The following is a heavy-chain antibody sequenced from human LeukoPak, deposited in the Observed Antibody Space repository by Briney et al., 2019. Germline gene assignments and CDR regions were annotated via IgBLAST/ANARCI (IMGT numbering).Heavy chain of an antibody. D-gene: IGHD3-16*02. CDR3: ARVSRYDYVWGSYRVDAFDI. Sequence: GRSLRLSCAASGFTFSSYAMHWVRQAPGKGLEWVAVISYDGSNKYYADSVKGRFTISRDNAKNSLYLQMNSLRAEDTALYHCARVSRYDYVWGSYRVDAFDIWGQGTMVTVSS. V-gene: IGHV3-30-3*01. J-gene: IGHJ3*02. CDR2: ISYDGSNK. CDR1: GFTFSSYA.